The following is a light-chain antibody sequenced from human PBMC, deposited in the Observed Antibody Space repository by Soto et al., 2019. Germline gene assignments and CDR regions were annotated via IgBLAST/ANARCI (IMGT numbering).Light chain of an antibody. CDR3: QQYGSSPRT. Sequence: EIVLTQSPGTLSLSPGERATLSCRASQSVSNDYLAWYQQKPGQAPRLLMYGAASRAAGTPDRFSGSGSGTDFSLTISRLEPEDFVVYYCQQYGSSPRTFGQGTKVDIK. V-gene: IGKV3-20*01. CDR1: QSVSNDY. CDR2: GAA. J-gene: IGKJ1*01.